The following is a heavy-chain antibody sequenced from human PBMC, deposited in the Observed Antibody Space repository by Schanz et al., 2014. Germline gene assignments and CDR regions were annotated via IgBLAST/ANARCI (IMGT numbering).Heavy chain of an antibody. CDR1: GYTFTTYY. J-gene: IGHJ4*02. Sequence: QVQLVQSGAEVKKPGVSVKVSCKASGYTFTTYYIHWVRQGPGQGLEWMGKINPSSGTARIAQNFQGRLTVTSDTSTSTVNMELSSLRSEDTAVYYCARGGFFDSTSFDSWGQGTLVTVSS. D-gene: IGHD2-2*01. CDR3: ARGGFFDSTSFDS. CDR2: INPSSGTA. V-gene: IGHV1-46*03.